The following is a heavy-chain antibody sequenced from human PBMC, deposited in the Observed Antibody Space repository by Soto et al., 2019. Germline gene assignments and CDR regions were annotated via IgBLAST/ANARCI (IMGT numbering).Heavy chain of an antibody. Sequence: SVTLSLTCTVSGGSIISSSDYRGWIRQPPGKGLEWIGRIYYSGSTYYNPSLKSQVTISVDTSKNQFSLKLSSVTAADTAVYYCARHGGSGVDYWGQGTLVTVSS. CDR1: GGSIISSSDY. D-gene: IGHD6-19*01. CDR3: ARHGGSGVDY. J-gene: IGHJ4*02. V-gene: IGHV4-39*01. CDR2: IYYSGST.